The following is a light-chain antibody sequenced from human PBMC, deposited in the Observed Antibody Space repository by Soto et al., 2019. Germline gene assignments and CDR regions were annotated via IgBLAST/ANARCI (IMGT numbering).Light chain of an antibody. Sequence: EIVVTQSPATLSVSPGESATLSCRASQSFXSSYLAWYTQNPGKAPRRLIYGASSRATGIPDRFSGSGCGTDFTLTISRLDPEYVAVYCCQQYNAPRTFGGGTRLEIK. CDR3: QQYNAPRT. J-gene: IGKJ5*01. V-gene: IGKV3-20*01. CDR1: QSFXSSY. CDR2: GAS.